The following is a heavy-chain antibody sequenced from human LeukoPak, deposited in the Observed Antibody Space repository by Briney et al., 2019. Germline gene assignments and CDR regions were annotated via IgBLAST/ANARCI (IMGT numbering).Heavy chain of an antibody. D-gene: IGHD1-7*01. V-gene: IGHV4-39*07. CDR3: ARENYAYYYYYMDV. CDR1: GGSISSSSYY. Sequence: PSETLSLTCTVSGGSISSSSYYWGWIRQPPGKGLEWIGSIYYSGSTYYNPSLKSRVTISVDTSKNQFSLKLSSVTAADTAVYYCARENYAYYYYYMDVWGKAITVTVSS. J-gene: IGHJ6*03. CDR2: IYYSGST.